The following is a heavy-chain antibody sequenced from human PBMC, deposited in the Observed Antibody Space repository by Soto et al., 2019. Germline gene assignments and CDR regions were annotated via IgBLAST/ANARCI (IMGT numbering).Heavy chain of an antibody. J-gene: IGHJ6*02. CDR2: IYYSGST. V-gene: IGHV4-59*01. CDR3: ARGMVRGVINYYYYYYGMDV. CDR1: GGSISSYY. D-gene: IGHD3-10*01. Sequence: PSETLSLTCTVSGGSISSYYWSWIRQPPGKXLEWIGYIYYSGSTNYNPSLKSRVTISVDTSKNQFSLKLSSVTAADTAVYYCARGMVRGVINYYYYYYGMDVWGQGTTVTVCS.